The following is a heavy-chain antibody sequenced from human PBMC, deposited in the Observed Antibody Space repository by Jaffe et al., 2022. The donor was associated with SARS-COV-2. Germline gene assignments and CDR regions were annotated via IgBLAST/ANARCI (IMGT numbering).Heavy chain of an antibody. J-gene: IGHJ6*02. CDR1: GFSFSIYP. Sequence: EVQLLESGGGLVQPGGSLRLSCAASGFSFSIYPMNWVRQAPGKGLEWVSTISHSGGSTYYADSVKGRFTISRDNSKNTLYLQMNSLRAEDTAVYYCAKDKYSGSSWTRSMDVWGQGTTVTVSS. V-gene: IGHV3-23*01. CDR2: ISHSGGST. D-gene: IGHD6-13*01. CDR3: AKDKYSGSSWTRSMDV.